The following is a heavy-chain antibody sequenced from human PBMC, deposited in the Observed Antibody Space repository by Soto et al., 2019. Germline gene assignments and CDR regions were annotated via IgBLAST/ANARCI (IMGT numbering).Heavy chain of an antibody. V-gene: IGHV3-53*04. CDR2: IYSGGST. J-gene: IGHJ6*02. CDR3: RFLIKQWLDLYYYFGMDV. Sequence: GGSLRLSCAASGFTVSSNYMSWVRQAPGKGLEWVSVIYSGGSTYYADSVKGRFTISRHNSKNTLYLQMNSLRAEDKAVYYRRFLIKQWLDLYYYFGMDVWGQGTTVTVSS. D-gene: IGHD6-19*01. CDR1: GFTVSSNY.